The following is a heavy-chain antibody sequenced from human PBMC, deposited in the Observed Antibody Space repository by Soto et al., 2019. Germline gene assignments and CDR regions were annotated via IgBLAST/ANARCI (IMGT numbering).Heavy chain of an antibody. CDR1: GFTFSSYG. CDR3: AREPTAAGTLFDP. D-gene: IGHD6-13*01. Sequence: QPGGSLRLSCAASGFTFSSYGMHWVRQAPGKGLEWVAVIWYDGSNKYYADSVKGRFTISRDNSKNTLYLQMNSLRAEDTAVYYCAREPTAAGTLFDPWGQGTLVTVSS. J-gene: IGHJ5*02. CDR2: IWYDGSNK. V-gene: IGHV3-33*01.